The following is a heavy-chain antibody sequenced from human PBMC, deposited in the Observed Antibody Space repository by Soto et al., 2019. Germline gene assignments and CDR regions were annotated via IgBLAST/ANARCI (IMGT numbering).Heavy chain of an antibody. J-gene: IGHJ5*02. CDR2: INPESTTI. Sequence: EAQLVESGGGLVQPGGSLRLSCTGSGIDLSIYWMHWVRQAPGKGLVWVSRINPESTTISYADSVKGRFTISRDNAENTLFLHMNSLSGEDTGVYYCTKDTFGGRESWGQGTLVTVSS. V-gene: IGHV3-74*01. D-gene: IGHD2-15*01. CDR3: TKDTFGGRES. CDR1: GIDLSIYW.